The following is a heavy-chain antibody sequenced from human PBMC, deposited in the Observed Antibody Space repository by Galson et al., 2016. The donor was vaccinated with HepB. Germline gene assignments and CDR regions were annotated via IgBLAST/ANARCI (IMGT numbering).Heavy chain of an antibody. Sequence: SETLSLTCNVSGGSIGSSEYYWAWIRQPPGKGLDWLGSFYYSGNTKFNPSLRTRVTISGDTSKNQFFLRLKSVTAADTATYYCVRWEIKLTMLRGVTFDAFDVWGQGTVVTVSS. V-gene: IGHV4-39*01. CDR2: FYYSGNT. D-gene: IGHD3-10*01. CDR3: VRWEIKLTMLRGVTFDAFDV. J-gene: IGHJ3*01. CDR1: GGSIGSSEYY.